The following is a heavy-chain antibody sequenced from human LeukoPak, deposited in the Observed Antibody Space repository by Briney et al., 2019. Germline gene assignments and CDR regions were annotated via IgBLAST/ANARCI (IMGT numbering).Heavy chain of an antibody. Sequence: SGTLSLTCTVSGGPISSGDYYWSWIRQPPGKGLEWIGYIYYSGSTYYNPSLKSRVTISVDRSKNQFSLKLSSVTAADTAVYYCARALYSSSLGDYFDYWGQGTLVTVSS. CDR3: ARALYSSSLGDYFDY. D-gene: IGHD6-6*01. CDR2: IYYSGST. V-gene: IGHV4-30-4*01. J-gene: IGHJ4*02. CDR1: GGPISSGDYY.